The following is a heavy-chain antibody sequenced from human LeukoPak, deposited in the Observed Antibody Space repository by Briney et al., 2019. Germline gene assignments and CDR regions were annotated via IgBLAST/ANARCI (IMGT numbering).Heavy chain of an antibody. J-gene: IGHJ6*03. CDR1: GYTFTSHV. Sequence: ASVTVSCKASGYTFTSHVINWVRQAPGQGLEWMGWINTNTGNPTYAQGFKGRFVFSLDTFVGSANLQISSLKTEDTAVYFCARGGQTGCVDYYYYYMDVWGKGTTVTVSS. D-gene: IGHD3-9*01. V-gene: IGHV7-4-1*02. CDR2: INTNTGNP. CDR3: ARGGQTGCVDYYYYYMDV.